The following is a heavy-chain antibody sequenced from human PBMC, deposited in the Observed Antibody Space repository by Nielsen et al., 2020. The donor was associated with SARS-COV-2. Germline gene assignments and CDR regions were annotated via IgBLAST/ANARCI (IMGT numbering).Heavy chain of an antibody. CDR3: ARGGRYCSSTSCRLRHYYYYGMDV. Sequence: SETLSLTCAVYGGSFSGYYWSWIRQPPGKGLEWIGEINHSGSTNYNPSLKSRVTISVDTSKNQFSLKLSSVTAADTAVYYCARGGRYCSSTSCRLRHYYYYGMDVWGQGTTVTVSS. V-gene: IGHV4-34*01. D-gene: IGHD2-2*01. CDR2: INHSGST. J-gene: IGHJ6*02. CDR1: GGSFSGYY.